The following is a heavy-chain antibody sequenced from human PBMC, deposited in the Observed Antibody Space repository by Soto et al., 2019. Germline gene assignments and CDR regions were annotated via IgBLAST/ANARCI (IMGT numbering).Heavy chain of an antibody. Sequence: QLQLRESGSGLVKPSQTLSLTCAVSGGSISSGAYSWRWIRQPPGKGLEWIGFVPHSGSPSYNPYLKSRVTIRVDISGNHFSLKLTSQTAADTAIDYCARWMRSRGYVRAFDIWGQGTMVTVSS. J-gene: IGHJ3*02. CDR3: ARWMRSRGYVRAFDI. CDR1: GGSISSGAYS. D-gene: IGHD3-22*01. V-gene: IGHV4-30-2*01. CDR2: VPHSGSP.